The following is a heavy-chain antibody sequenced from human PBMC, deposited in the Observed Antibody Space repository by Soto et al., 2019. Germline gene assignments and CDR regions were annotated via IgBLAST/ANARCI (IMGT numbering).Heavy chain of an antibody. D-gene: IGHD5-12*01. CDR2: ISAKNGNT. CDR3: ARDVDIGTHPTGDWFDS. V-gene: IGHV1-18*01. CDR1: GYIFTRYG. J-gene: IGHJ5*01. Sequence: QIQLVQSGGEVKKPGASVKVSCKASGYIFTRYGITCVRQAPGQGLEWVGWISAKNGNTNSGQKFQGRVTMTTDTSTSTAYMELRSLRSDDTAVYYCARDVDIGTHPTGDWFDSWGQGTLVTVSS.